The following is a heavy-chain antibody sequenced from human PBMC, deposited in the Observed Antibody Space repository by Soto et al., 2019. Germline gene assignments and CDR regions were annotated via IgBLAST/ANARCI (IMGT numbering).Heavy chain of an antibody. V-gene: IGHV4-30-2*01. Sequence: QLQLQESGSGLVKPSQTLSLTCAVSGGSISTGDYSWTWIRQPPGKGLEWIGYTFHSGITYYNTSLKSRAIISVDRSKNQFSLKLSSVTAADTAVYYCAIDYLSILEFWGQGTLVTVSS. J-gene: IGHJ4*02. CDR1: GGSISTGDYS. CDR2: TFHSGIT. CDR3: AIDYLSILEF.